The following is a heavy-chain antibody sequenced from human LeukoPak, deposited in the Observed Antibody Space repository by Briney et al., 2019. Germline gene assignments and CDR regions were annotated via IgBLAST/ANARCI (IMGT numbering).Heavy chain of an antibody. J-gene: IGHJ4*02. CDR2: IIPIFGTA. Sequence: SVKVSCKASGGTFSTSAISWVRQAPGQGLEWMGGIIPIFGTANYAQKLRGRVTITTDESTSTAYMELSSLISEDTAVYYCSRAEGSSWYRGNFDSWGQGTLVTVSS. CDR3: SRAEGSSWYRGNFDS. CDR1: GGTFSTSA. V-gene: IGHV1-69*05. D-gene: IGHD6-13*01.